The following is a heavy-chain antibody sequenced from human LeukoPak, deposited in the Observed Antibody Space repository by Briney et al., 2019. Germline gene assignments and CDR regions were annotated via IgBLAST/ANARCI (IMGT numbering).Heavy chain of an antibody. CDR1: GFTFSSYA. J-gene: IGHJ4*02. Sequence: GGSLRLSCAASGFTFSSYAMNWVRQAPGKGLEWVSSISNSVGSTYYAGFVKGRFTISRDNSKNTLHLQMNSLRAEDTAVYYCAKSLGVGGYTRYKGFDQWGQGTLVTVSS. CDR2: ISNSVGST. D-gene: IGHD5-24*01. CDR3: AKSLGVGGYTRYKGFDQ. V-gene: IGHV3-23*01.